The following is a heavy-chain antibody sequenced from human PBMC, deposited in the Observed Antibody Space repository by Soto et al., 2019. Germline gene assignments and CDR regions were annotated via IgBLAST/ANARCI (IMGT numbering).Heavy chain of an antibody. CDR2: IKPDGSAR. CDR3: ARDPVRGDDYNFDF. Sequence: EVQLVESGGDLVKPGGCLRLSCAASGFIFSSYWMTWVRQAPGKGLEWVANIKPDGSARNYVDSVKGRFTISRDNAKNSLYLQMNSLRAEDTAVYYCARDPVRGDDYNFDFWGQGTLVTVSS. J-gene: IGHJ4*02. CDR1: GFIFSSYW. V-gene: IGHV3-7*01. D-gene: IGHD3-10*01.